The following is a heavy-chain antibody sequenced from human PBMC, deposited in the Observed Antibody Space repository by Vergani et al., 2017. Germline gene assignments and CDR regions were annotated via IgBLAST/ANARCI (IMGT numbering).Heavy chain of an antibody. V-gene: IGHV1-46*01. CDR1: GYTFTNYY. CDR2: INPSGGST. J-gene: IGHJ4*02. CDR3: ASADYSGNLPGDY. Sequence: QVQLVQSGAEVKKPGASVKVSCKASGYTFTNYYMHWVRQAPGQGLEWMGIINPSGGSTSYAQKFQGRVTVTRDTSTSTAYMELSSLRSEDTAVYYCASADYSGNLPGDYWGQGTLVTVSS. D-gene: IGHD4-23*01.